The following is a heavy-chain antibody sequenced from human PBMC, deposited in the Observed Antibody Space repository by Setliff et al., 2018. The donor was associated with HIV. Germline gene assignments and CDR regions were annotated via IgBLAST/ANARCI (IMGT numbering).Heavy chain of an antibody. CDR1: GYTFTSYY. D-gene: IGHD6-19*01. V-gene: IGHV1-46*01. CDR3: AIAVAGTIQH. Sequence: GASGEGSCKASGYTFTSYYMHWVRQAPGQGLEWMGIINPSGGSTSYAQKFQGRVTMTRDTSTSTVYMELSSLRSEDTAVYYCAIAVAGTIQHWGQGTLVTVSS. CDR2: INPSGGST. J-gene: IGHJ1*01.